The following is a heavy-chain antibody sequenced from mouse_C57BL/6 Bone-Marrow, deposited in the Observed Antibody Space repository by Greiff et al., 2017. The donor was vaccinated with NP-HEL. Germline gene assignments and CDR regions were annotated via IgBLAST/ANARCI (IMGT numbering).Heavy chain of an antibody. D-gene: IGHD1-1*01. J-gene: IGHJ4*01. V-gene: IGHV1-52*01. CDR2: IDPSDSET. CDR3: ARPDYYGSSPYYAMDY. CDR1: GYTFTSYW. Sequence: VQLQQPGAELVRPGSSVKLSCKASGYTFTSYWMHWVKQRPIQGLEWIGNIDPSDSETHYNQKFKDKATLTVDKSSSTAYMQLSSLTSEDSAVYYCARPDYYGSSPYYAMDYWGQGTSVTVSS.